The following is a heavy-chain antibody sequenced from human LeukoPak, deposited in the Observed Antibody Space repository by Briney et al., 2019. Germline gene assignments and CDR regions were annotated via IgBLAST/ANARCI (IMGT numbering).Heavy chain of an antibody. D-gene: IGHD6-13*01. J-gene: IGHJ4*02. Sequence: SETLSLTCAVYGGSFSGYYWSWIRQPPGKGLEWIGEINHSGSTNYNPSLKSRVTISVDTSKNQFSLKLSSVAAADTAVYYCARGSSSSWYTGSYFDYWGQGTLVTVSS. CDR1: GGSFSGYY. V-gene: IGHV4-34*01. CDR2: INHSGST. CDR3: ARGSSSSWYTGSYFDY.